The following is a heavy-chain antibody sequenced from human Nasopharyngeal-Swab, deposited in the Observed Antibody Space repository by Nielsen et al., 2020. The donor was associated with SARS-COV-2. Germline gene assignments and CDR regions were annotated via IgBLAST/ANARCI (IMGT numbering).Heavy chain of an antibody. V-gene: IGHV1-3*01. CDR1: GYTFTSYA. Sequence: APEKVSCKASGYTFTSYAMHWVRQAPGQRLEWMGWINAGNGNTKYSQKFQGRVTITRDTSASTAYMDLSSLRSEDTAVYYCARKGAGVSSGWNVHVFDYWGQGTLVTVSS. CDR3: ARKGAGVSSGWNVHVFDY. D-gene: IGHD6-25*01. J-gene: IGHJ4*02. CDR2: INAGNGNT.